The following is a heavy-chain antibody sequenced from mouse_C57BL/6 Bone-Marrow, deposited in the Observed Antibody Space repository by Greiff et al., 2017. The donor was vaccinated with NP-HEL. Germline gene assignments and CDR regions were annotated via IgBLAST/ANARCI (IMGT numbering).Heavy chain of an antibody. Sequence: EVQRVESGGDLVKPGGSLKLSCAASGFTFSSYGMSWVRQTPDKRLEWVATISSGGSYTSYPDSVKGRFTISRDNAKNTLYLQMSSLKSEDTAMYYCARGWLLRLDDWGQGTTLTVSS. CDR2: ISSGGSYT. D-gene: IGHD2-3*01. CDR1: GFTFSSYG. J-gene: IGHJ2*01. V-gene: IGHV5-6*01. CDR3: ARGWLLRLDD.